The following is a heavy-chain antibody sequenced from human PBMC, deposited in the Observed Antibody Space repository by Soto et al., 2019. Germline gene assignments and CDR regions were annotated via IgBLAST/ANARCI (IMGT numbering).Heavy chain of an antibody. V-gene: IGHV1-46*01. CDR3: ARDVSGPGATYVMDV. D-gene: IGHD2-2*01. Sequence: QVQLVQSGAEVKKPGASVRVSCKASGYTFTAYCVQWVRQAPGQGLQWMGIINPGGGRTAYAQKFQGRVTLTRDMSTSTVYMELTSLTYDDTAVYYCARDVSGPGATYVMDVWGQGTTVTVSS. CDR1: GYTFTAYC. CDR2: INPGGGRT. J-gene: IGHJ6*02.